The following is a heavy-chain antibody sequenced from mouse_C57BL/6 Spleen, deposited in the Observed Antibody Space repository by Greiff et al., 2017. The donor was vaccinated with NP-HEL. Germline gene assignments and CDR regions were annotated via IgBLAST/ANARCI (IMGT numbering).Heavy chain of an antibody. Sequence: QVQLQQPGAELVKPGASVKLSCKASGYTFTSYWMQWVKQRPGQGLEWIGEIDPSDSYTNYNQKFKGKATLTVDTSSSTAYMQLSSLTSEDSAVYYCARGDYGSRGFAYWGQGTLVTVSA. CDR2: IDPSDSYT. V-gene: IGHV1-50*01. CDR1: GYTFTSYW. J-gene: IGHJ3*01. D-gene: IGHD1-1*01. CDR3: ARGDYGSRGFAY.